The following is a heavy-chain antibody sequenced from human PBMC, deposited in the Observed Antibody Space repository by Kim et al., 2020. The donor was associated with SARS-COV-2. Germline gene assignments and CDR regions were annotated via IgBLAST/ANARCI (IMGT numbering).Heavy chain of an antibody. CDR1: GFTFSTYW. CDR2: ISTDGRTT. CDR3: VRFRTGSYLH. D-gene: IGHD3-16*02. V-gene: IGHV3-74*01. Sequence: GGSLRLSCAASGFTFSTYWMHWVRQAPGKGLVWVSRISTDGRTTGYADSVKGRFTISRDNAKNTLYLQMHSLRADDTAVYYCVRFRTGSYLHWGQVTLVT. J-gene: IGHJ4*02.